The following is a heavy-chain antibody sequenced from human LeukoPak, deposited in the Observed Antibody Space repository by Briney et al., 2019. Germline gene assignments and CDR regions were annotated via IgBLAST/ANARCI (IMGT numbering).Heavy chain of an antibody. CDR1: IDSFSNYH. CDR3: ARGQGATVPQVGKNWFDP. D-gene: IGHD1-26*01. V-gene: IGHV4-34*04. Sequence: SETLSLTCAVYIDSFSNYHWNWIRQTPAKGMEWIGEVNESGGTNISPSLRSRAILSVDTSKNQFSLKLISVTVADTAIYYCARGQGATVPQVGKNWFDPWGQGTRVTVSS. J-gene: IGHJ5*02. CDR2: VNESGGT.